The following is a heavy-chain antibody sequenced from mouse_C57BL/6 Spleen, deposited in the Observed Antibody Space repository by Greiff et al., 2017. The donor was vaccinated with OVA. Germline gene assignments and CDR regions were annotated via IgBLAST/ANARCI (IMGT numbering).Heavy chain of an antibody. CDR3: ARSPSSGLDY. CDR2: IDPSDSYT. D-gene: IGHD3-2*02. CDR1: GYTFTSYW. Sequence: QVQLQQPGAELVMPGASVKLSCKASGYTFTSYWMHWVKQRPGQGLEWIGEIDPSDSYTNYNQKFKGKSTLTVDKSSSTAYMQFSSLTSEDSAIYYCARSPSSGLDYWGQGTTLTVSS. J-gene: IGHJ2*01. V-gene: IGHV1-69*01.